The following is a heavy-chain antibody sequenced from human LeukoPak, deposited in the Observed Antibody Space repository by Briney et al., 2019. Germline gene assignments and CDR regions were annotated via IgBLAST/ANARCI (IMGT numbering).Heavy chain of an antibody. CDR3: ARDRGGSSWYYFDN. J-gene: IGHJ4*02. CDR2: TYYRSKWYN. D-gene: IGHD6-13*01. Sequence: SQTLSLTCAISGDSVSRDTAAWNWVRQSPSRGLEWLGRTYYRSKWYNDYAVSVKCRITINPDTSKNQFSLQLNSVTPEDTAVYYCARDRGGSSWYYFDNWGQGSLVTVSS. V-gene: IGHV6-1*01. CDR1: GDSVSRDTAA.